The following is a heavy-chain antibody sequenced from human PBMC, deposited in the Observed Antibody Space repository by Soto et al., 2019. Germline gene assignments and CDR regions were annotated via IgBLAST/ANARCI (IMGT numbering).Heavy chain of an antibody. J-gene: IGHJ4*02. CDR2: VNPTGGST. V-gene: IGHV1-46*03. D-gene: IGHD6-25*01. CDR1: GYTFTSYY. Sequence: QVQLVQSGAEVKKPGASVRVSCKASGYTFTSYYIHWVRQAPGQGLEWMAIVNPTGGSTNYAQKFQGRVTVTFDTSTSTVFMELNRLRYEDTAVYYCARHLAAVDSWGQGTLVTVSS. CDR3: ARHLAAVDS.